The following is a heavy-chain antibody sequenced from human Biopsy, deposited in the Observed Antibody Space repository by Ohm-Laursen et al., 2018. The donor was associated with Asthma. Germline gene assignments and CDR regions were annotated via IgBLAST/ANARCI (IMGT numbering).Heavy chain of an antibody. D-gene: IGHD2-21*02. Sequence: SLRLSCAASGFTFDNYTMHWVRQAPGKGLEWVTIISYDGRNTYYADSVEGRFTISRDNSKNTLFLQMSSLRPEDTAVYYCARVGLHYYEYYGMDVWGQGTTVTVSS. CDR1: GFTFDNYT. CDR3: ARVGLHYYEYYGMDV. V-gene: IGHV3-30*04. CDR2: ISYDGRNT. J-gene: IGHJ6*02.